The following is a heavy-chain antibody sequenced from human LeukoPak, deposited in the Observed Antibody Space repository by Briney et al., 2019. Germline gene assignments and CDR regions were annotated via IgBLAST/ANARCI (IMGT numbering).Heavy chain of an antibody. Sequence: GRSLRLSCAASGFTFDDYAMHWVRQAPGKGLEWVSGISWNSGSIGCADSVKGRFTISRDNAKNPLYLQMNSLRAEDTAVYYCARAFRNFYYGSGTYYFDYWGQGTLVTVSS. V-gene: IGHV3-9*01. CDR1: GFTFDDYA. D-gene: IGHD3-10*01. CDR3: ARAFRNFYYGSGTYYFDY. J-gene: IGHJ4*02. CDR2: ISWNSGSI.